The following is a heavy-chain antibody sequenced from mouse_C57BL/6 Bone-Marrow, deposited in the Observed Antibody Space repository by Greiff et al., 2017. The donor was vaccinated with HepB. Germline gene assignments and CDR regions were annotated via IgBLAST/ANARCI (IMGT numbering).Heavy chain of an antibody. J-gene: IGHJ4*01. Sequence: QVQLQQSDAELVKPGASVKISCKVSGYTFTDHTIHWMKQRPEPGLEWIGYIYPRDGSTKYNEKFKGKATLTADKSSSTAYMQLNSMTSEDSAVYFCARWGNGDSGMDYWGQGTPRTVSS. V-gene: IGHV1-78*01. D-gene: IGHD1-1*02. CDR3: ARWGNGDSGMDY. CDR1: GYTFTDHT. CDR2: IYPRDGST.